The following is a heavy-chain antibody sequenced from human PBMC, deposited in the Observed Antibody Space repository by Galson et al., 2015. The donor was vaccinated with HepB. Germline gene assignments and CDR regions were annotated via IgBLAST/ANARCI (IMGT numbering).Heavy chain of an antibody. CDR2: VNSGGGT. D-gene: IGHD6-19*01. Sequence: SLRLSCAASGFIVSRNYMSWVRQAPGKGLEWVSGVNSGGGTYYADSVKGRFTISRDNSKNTVSLQMNSLRVEDTAVFYCARGAVAPGGWYFDLWGRGTLVTVSS. J-gene: IGHJ2*01. CDR3: ARGAVAPGGWYFDL. CDR1: GFIVSRNY. V-gene: IGHV3-53*01.